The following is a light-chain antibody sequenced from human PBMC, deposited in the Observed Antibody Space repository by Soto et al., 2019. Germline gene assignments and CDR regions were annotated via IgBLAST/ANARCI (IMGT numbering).Light chain of an antibody. CDR1: SSNIGNNY. Sequence: QSVLTQPPSVSAAPGQKVTISCSGSSSNIGNNYVSWYQQLPGTAPKLLIYDNNKRPPGIPDRFSGSKSGTSAALVITGVQPGDEADYYCGTWATILSAGWVFGGGTKLTVL. CDR2: DNN. V-gene: IGLV1-51*01. J-gene: IGLJ3*02. CDR3: GTWATILSAGWV.